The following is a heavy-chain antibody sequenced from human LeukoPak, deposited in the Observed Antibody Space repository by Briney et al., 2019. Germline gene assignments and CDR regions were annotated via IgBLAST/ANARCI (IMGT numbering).Heavy chain of an antibody. V-gene: IGHV6-1*01. CDR1: GDSVSANNAA. Sequence: SQTLSLTCAISGDSVSANNAAWGWIRQSPSRGLEWLGRTYYRSQWYNDYGLSVKSRIIISPDTSTNQFSLHLSSVTPEDTAVYYCAREVDSGSSDWGQGTLVTISS. D-gene: IGHD1-26*01. CDR3: AREVDSGSSD. J-gene: IGHJ4*02. CDR2: TYYRSQWYN.